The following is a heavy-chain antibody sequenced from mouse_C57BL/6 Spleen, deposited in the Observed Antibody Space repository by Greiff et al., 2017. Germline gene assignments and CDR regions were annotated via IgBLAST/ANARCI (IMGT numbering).Heavy chain of an antibody. CDR3: ARSRNYYGPGAY. CDR2: IYPGDGDT. Sequence: QVQLKESGPELVKPGASVKISCKASGYAFSSSWMNWVKQRPGKGLEWIGRIYPGDGDTNYNGKFKGKATLTADKSSSTAYMQLSSLTSEDSAVYFCARSRNYYGPGAYWGQGTLVTVSA. D-gene: IGHD1-2*01. J-gene: IGHJ3*01. V-gene: IGHV1-82*01. CDR1: GYAFSSSW.